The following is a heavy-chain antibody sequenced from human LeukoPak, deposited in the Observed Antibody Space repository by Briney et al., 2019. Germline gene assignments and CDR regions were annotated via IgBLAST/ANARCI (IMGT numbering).Heavy chain of an antibody. CDR2: IYYSGST. V-gene: IGHV4-39*01. D-gene: IGHD6-6*01. Sequence: SETLSLTCTVSGGSISSSSYYWGWIRQPPGKGLGWIVSIYYSGSTYYNPSLKSRVTISVDTSKNQFSLKLSSVTAADTAVYYCARLARSTADAFDIWGQGTMVTVSS. CDR1: GGSISSSSYY. J-gene: IGHJ3*02. CDR3: ARLARSTADAFDI.